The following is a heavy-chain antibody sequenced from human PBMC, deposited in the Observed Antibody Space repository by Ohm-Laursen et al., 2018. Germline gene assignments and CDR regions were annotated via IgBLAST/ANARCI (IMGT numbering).Heavy chain of an antibody. V-gene: IGHV4-38-2*02. CDR3: ARAWAY. Sequence: SDTLSLTCSVSGYSVSSGYYWGWIRQPPGKGLEWIGNINHSGSTYSNPSLKSRVTMSLDTSKNQFSLKLSSVTAADTAVYYCARAWAYWGQGILVTVSS. CDR1: GYSVSSGYY. J-gene: IGHJ4*02. CDR2: INHSGST. D-gene: IGHD7-27*01.